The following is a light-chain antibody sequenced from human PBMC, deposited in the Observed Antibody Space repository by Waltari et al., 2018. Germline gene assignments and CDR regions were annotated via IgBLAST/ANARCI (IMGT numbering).Light chain of an antibody. V-gene: IGLV3-19*01. CDR2: GKD. CDR1: SLRTSY. CDR3: SSRNGRANEVV. J-gene: IGLJ3*02. Sequence: SSELTQDPAVSVALGQTIRFTCQGDSLRTSYASWYQVKPGQAPVLVIYGKDKRPSGIPDRFAGYSSGTTSSVTITGAQAEDEADYYCSSRNGRANEVVFAGGTKVTVL.